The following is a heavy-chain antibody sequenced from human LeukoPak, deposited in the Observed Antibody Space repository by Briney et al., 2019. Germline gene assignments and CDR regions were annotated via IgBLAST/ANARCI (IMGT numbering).Heavy chain of an antibody. Sequence: GGSLRLSCAASGFTFSAHWMSWVRQAPGKGLEWVANINLDGSAKRYVNSVKGRFTISRDNAKNSLYLQMNSLRAEDTAVYYCAKYGGNSGMAFDIWGQGTVVTVSS. D-gene: IGHD4-23*01. V-gene: IGHV3-7*01. CDR3: AKYGGNSGMAFDI. CDR1: GFTFSAHW. CDR2: INLDGSAK. J-gene: IGHJ3*02.